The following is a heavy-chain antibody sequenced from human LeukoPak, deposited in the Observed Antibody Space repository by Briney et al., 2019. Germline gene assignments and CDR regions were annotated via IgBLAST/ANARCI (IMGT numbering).Heavy chain of an antibody. V-gene: IGHV1-2*02. CDR3: ARDLYGSSSWPNFDY. CDR2: INPNSGGT. J-gene: IGHJ4*02. CDR1: GYTFTGYY. Sequence: ASVKVSCKASGYTFTGYYMHWVRQAPGQGLEWMGWINPNSGGTNYQGRVTMTRDTSISTAYMEMSRLRSDDTAVYYCARDLYGSSSWPNFDYWGQGTLVTVSS. D-gene: IGHD6-13*01.